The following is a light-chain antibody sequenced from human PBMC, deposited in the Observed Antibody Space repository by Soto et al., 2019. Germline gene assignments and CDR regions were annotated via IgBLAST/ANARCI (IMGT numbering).Light chain of an antibody. Sequence: QSVLTQPASVSGSPGQSITISCTGTSSDVGDFNYVSWSQQHPGKAPKLMIYEVSYRPSGVSNRFSGSKSGNTASLTISGLQAEDEAYYYCSSYTSSSTYVFGSGTKLTVL. CDR3: SSYTSSSTYV. CDR1: SSDVGDFNY. J-gene: IGLJ1*01. CDR2: EVS. V-gene: IGLV2-14*01.